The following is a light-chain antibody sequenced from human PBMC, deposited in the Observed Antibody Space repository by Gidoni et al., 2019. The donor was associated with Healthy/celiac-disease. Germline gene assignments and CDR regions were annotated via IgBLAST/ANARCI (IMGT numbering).Light chain of an antibody. J-gene: IGLJ3*02. CDR2: DVR. Sequence: QSALTQPRSVSGSPGQSVTISCTGTSSDVGGYNYVSWYQQHPGKAPKLMIYDVRKRPSGVPDRFSGSKSGNTASLTISGLQAEDEADYYCCSYAGSYTPDWVFGGGTKLTVL. CDR3: CSYAGSYTPDWV. V-gene: IGLV2-11*01. CDR1: SSDVGGYNY.